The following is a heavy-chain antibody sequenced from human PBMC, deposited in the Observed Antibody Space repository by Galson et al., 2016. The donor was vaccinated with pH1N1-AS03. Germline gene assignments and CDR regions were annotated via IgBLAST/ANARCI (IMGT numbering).Heavy chain of an antibody. D-gene: IGHD2/OR15-2a*01. CDR1: GVSVTSSGVG. CDR2: VYWDETR. J-gene: IGHJ3*02. CDR3: ALPNSGGNAFEI. Sequence: PALVKPTQTLTLTCSVSGVSVTSSGVGVGWFRQPPGKALEWLALVYWDETRRYRPSLKNRRTITKDSSKNQVVLTVTSVDPMDIATYFCALPNSGGNAFEIWGPGTMVTVSS. V-gene: IGHV2-5*02.